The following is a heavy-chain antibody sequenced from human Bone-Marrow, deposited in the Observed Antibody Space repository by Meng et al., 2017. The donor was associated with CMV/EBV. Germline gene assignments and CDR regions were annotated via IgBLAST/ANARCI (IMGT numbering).Heavy chain of an antibody. Sequence: ASVKVSCKTFGYSLTGYYIHWVRQTPGQGLEWMGWINPNISGTIYAQKCQGRVTMTRDTSIRTAYMELIRLTSDDTAVYYCARDSAVEVPPAIVPLEAFDLWGQGTMVTVPS. V-gene: IGHV1-2*02. CDR3: ARDSAVEVPPAIVPLEAFDL. CDR1: GYSLTGYY. D-gene: IGHD2-2*01. CDR2: INPNISGT. J-gene: IGHJ3*01.